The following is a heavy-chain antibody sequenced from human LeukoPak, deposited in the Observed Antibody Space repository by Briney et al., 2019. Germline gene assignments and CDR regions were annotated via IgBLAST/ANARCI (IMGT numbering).Heavy chain of an antibody. Sequence: GGSLRLSCAASGFTFSSYGMHWVRQAPGKGLEWVAVISYDGSNKYYADSVKGRFTISRDNSKNTLYLQMNSLRAEDTAVYYCAKDAAAGIYYYYGMDVWGQGTTVTVS. CDR2: ISYDGSNK. D-gene: IGHD6-25*01. V-gene: IGHV3-30*18. CDR1: GFTFSSYG. J-gene: IGHJ6*02. CDR3: AKDAAAGIYYYYGMDV.